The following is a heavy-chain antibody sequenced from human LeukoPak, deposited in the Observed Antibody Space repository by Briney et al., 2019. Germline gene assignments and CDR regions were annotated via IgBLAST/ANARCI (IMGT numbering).Heavy chain of an antibody. V-gene: IGHV4-34*01. CDR1: GGSFSGYY. CDR3: ARGLRYFDWLLRNWFDP. D-gene: IGHD3-9*01. CDR2: INHSGST. J-gene: IGHJ5*02. Sequence: SETLSLTCAVYGGSFSGYYWSWIRQPPGKGLEWIGEINHSGSTNYNPSLKSRVTISVDTSKNQFSLKLSSVTAADTAAYYCARGLRYFDWLLRNWFDPWGQGTLVTVSS.